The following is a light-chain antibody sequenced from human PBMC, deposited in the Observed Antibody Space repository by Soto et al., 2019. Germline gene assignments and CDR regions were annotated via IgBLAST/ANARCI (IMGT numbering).Light chain of an antibody. CDR1: SSDVGGYNY. CDR2: EVS. Sequence: QSALTQPPSASGSPGQSVTISCTGTSSDVGGYNYVSRYQQHPGKAPKVMIYEVSKRPSGVPDRFSGSKSGNTASLTVSGLQAEDEADYYCSSYAGSNLVFGGGTKLTVL. V-gene: IGLV2-8*01. J-gene: IGLJ2*01. CDR3: SSYAGSNLV.